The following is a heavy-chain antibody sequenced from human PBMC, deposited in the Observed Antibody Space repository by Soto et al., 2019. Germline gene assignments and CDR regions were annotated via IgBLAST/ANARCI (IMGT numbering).Heavy chain of an antibody. CDR1: GGSVSSGNYY. CDR2: IYNSGNT. D-gene: IGHD4-17*01. Sequence: QVQLQESGPGLVKPSETLSLTCTVSGGSVSSGNYYWNWIRQPPGKGLEWIGYIYNSGNTNYNPSLKSRVTISVDTSKNQFSLKLSSVTAADTAVYYCARSFYGDNFGYWGQGTLVTVSS. V-gene: IGHV4-61*01. J-gene: IGHJ4*02. CDR3: ARSFYGDNFGY.